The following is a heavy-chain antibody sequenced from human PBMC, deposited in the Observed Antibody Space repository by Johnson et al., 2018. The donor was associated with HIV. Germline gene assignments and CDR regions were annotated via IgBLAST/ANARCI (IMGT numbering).Heavy chain of an antibody. CDR1: GFTFSSYC. Sequence: QVQLVESGGGVVQPGGSLRLSCAASGFTFSSYCMHWVRQAPGKGLEWVASIRYDGSNKYYADSVQGRFTISRDNSKNTLYLQMNNLRAEDTAVYYCAKGYYYDSKDAFNIWGQGTMVTVSS. CDR2: IRYDGSNK. J-gene: IGHJ3*02. V-gene: IGHV3-30*02. CDR3: AKGYYYDSKDAFNI. D-gene: IGHD3-22*01.